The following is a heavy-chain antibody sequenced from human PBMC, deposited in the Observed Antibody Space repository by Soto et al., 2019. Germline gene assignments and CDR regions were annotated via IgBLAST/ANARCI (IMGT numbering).Heavy chain of an antibody. CDR2: ISYDGSNK. D-gene: IGHD2-2*01. CDR3: ARYLEDIVVVPAAPTFDY. V-gene: IGHV3-30-3*01. CDR1: GFTFSSYA. J-gene: IGHJ4*02. Sequence: PGGSLRLSCAASGFTFSSYAMHWVRQAPGKGLEWVAVISYDGSNKYYADSVKGRFTLSRDNSKNTLYLQMNSLRAEDTAVYYCARYLEDIVVVPAAPTFDYWGQGTLVTVSS.